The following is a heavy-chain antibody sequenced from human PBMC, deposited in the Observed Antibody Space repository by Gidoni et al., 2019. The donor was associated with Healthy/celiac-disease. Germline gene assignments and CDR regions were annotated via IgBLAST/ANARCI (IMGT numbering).Heavy chain of an antibody. CDR2: INAGNGNT. CDR1: GYTFTSYA. D-gene: IGHD3-22*01. CDR3: ARRGYYDSSGPRSGAFDI. J-gene: IGHJ3*02. Sequence: QVQLVQSGAEVKKPGASVKVSCKASGYTFTSYALHWVRQAPGQRLEWMGWINAGNGNTKYSQKFQGRVTITRDTSASTAYMELSSLRSEDTAVYYCARRGYYDSSGPRSGAFDIWGQGTMVTVSS. V-gene: IGHV1-3*01.